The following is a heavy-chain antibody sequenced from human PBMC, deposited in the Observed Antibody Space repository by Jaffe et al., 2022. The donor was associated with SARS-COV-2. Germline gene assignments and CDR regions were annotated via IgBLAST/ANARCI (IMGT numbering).Heavy chain of an antibody. CDR2: MPFDGRNI. CDR3: ARDAGYSGYDGFDF. V-gene: IGHV3-30*04. CDR1: GFPFNDFS. D-gene: IGHD5-12*01. J-gene: IGHJ4*02. Sequence: QVQLVESGGGVVQPGASLRLSCVASGFPFNDFSVHWVRQAPGKGLEWVAVMPFDGRNIYYADSVKGRFTISRDKSKNTVYLQMDSLRTEDTALYYCARDAGYSGYDGFDFWGQGTLVTVS.